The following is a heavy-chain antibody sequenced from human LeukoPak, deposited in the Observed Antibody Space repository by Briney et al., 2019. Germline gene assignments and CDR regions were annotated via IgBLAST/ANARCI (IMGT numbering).Heavy chain of an antibody. V-gene: IGHV3-30*02. CDR3: AKGRVLMVYAAYYFDY. D-gene: IGHD2-8*01. CDR2: IRYDGSNK. CDR1: GFTFNNFG. Sequence: GGSLRLSCAASGFTFNNFGMHWVRQAPGKGLEWVAFIRYDGSNKYYADSVKGRFTISRDNSKNTLYLQMNSLRAEDTAVYYCAKGRVLMVYAAYYFDYWGQGTLVTVSS. J-gene: IGHJ4*02.